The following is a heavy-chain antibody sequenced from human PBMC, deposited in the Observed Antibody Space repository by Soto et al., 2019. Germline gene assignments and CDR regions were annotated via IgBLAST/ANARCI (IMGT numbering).Heavy chain of an antibody. V-gene: IGHV4-31*03. CDR3: ARDRYGVRALDAFDI. Sequence: KPSETLSLTCTVSGGSISSGGSYWNWIRQHPGKGLEWIGYIYYSGNAYYNPSLRSRVTISLDTSRNQFSLNLSSVTAADTAVYYCARDRYGVRALDAFDIWGQGTMVTVS. J-gene: IGHJ3*02. D-gene: IGHD3-10*01. CDR1: GGSISSGGSY. CDR2: IYYSGNA.